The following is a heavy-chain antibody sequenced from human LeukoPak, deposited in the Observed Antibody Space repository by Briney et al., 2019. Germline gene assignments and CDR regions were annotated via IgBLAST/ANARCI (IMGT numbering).Heavy chain of an antibody. Sequence: SETLSLTCTVSGGSISNYYWSWIRQPPGKALEWIGYIYYSGSTNYNPSLKSRVTISVDTSKNQFSLKLSSVTAADTAVYYCARDLGYYYDSSGYLDWGLGTLVTVSS. CDR3: ARDLGYYYDSSGYLD. CDR1: GGSISNYY. CDR2: IYYSGST. V-gene: IGHV4-59*01. J-gene: IGHJ4*02. D-gene: IGHD3-22*01.